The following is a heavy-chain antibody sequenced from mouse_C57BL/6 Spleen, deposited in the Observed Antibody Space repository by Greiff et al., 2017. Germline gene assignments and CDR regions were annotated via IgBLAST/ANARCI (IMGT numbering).Heavy chain of an antibody. CDR3: ARNSIYYYGSSYNFDV. CDR2: IWSGGST. J-gene: IGHJ1*03. Sequence: VQLQQSGPGLVQPSQSLSITCTVSGFSLTSYGVHWVRQSPGKGLEWLGVIWSGGSTDYNAAFISRLSISKDNSKSQVFFKMNSLQADDTAIYYCARNSIYYYGSSYNFDVWGTGTTVTVSS. CDR1: GFSLTSYG. V-gene: IGHV2-2*01. D-gene: IGHD1-1*01.